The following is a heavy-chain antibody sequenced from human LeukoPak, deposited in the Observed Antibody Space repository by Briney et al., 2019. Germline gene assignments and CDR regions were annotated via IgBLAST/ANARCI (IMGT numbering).Heavy chain of an antibody. CDR2: IESGGST. CDR3: ARLNYYGGSIYHQYFDY. Sequence: GGSLRLSCAASGFIVSNNYMSWVRQAPGKGLEWVSVIESGGSTYYADSVKGRFSISRDNSKNTVYLQMNSLRAEDTAVYYCARLNYYGGSIYHQYFDYWGQGTLVTVSS. V-gene: IGHV3-66*04. D-gene: IGHD3-22*01. J-gene: IGHJ4*02. CDR1: GFIVSNNY.